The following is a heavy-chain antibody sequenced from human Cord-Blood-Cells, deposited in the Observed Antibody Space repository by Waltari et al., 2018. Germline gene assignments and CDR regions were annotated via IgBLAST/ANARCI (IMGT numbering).Heavy chain of an antibody. D-gene: IGHD6-6*01. V-gene: IGHV3-30*02. J-gene: IGHJ4*02. CDR1: GFTFSSYG. CDR3: RSSSASFDY. Sequence: QVQLVESGGGVVQPGGSLRLSCAASGFTFSSYGMHWVRQAPGKGLEWVSFIRYDGSKKYYADSVKGRFTISRDNSKNTLYLQMNSLRAEDTAVYYCRSSSASFDYWGQGTLVTVSS. CDR2: IRYDGSKK.